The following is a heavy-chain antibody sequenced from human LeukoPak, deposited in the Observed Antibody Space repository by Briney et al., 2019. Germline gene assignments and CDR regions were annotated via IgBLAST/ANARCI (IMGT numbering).Heavy chain of an antibody. CDR2: ISSSSSYI. Sequence: GGSLRLSCAASGFTFSSYSMNWVRQAPGKGLEWVSSISSSSSYIYYADSVKGRFTISRDNSKNTLYLQMNSLRAEDTAVYYCARGDIVVVTDATTPNFDYWGQGTLVTVSS. V-gene: IGHV3-21*01. J-gene: IGHJ4*02. D-gene: IGHD2-2*01. CDR3: ARGDIVVVTDATTPNFDY. CDR1: GFTFSSYS.